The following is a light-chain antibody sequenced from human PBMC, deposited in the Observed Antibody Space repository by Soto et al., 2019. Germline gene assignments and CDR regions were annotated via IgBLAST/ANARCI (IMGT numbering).Light chain of an antibody. V-gene: IGLV2-14*01. CDR1: SSDVGGYNY. J-gene: IGLJ2*01. CDR3: SSYTSSSIVV. CDR2: DVS. Sequence: QSALTQPASVSGSPGQSITISCTGTSSDVGGYNYVSWYQQHPGKVPKLMIHDVSNRPSGVSNRFSGSKSGNTASLTISGLQAEDEADYYCSSYTSSSIVVFGGGTKLTVL.